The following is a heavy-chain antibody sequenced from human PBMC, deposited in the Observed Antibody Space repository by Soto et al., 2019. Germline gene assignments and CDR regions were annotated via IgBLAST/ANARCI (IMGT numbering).Heavy chain of an antibody. CDR2: IYYSGYT. CDR3: ARHNEPQDVGYYYDRYV. V-gene: IGHV4-39*01. CDR1: GGSISSSSYY. Sequence: TSETLSLTCTVSGGSISSSSYYWGWIRQPPGKGLEWIGSIYYSGYTYYNPSLKSRVTISVDTSKNQFSLKLSSVTAADTAVSYCARHNEPQDVGYYYDRYVWGRGTAVT. J-gene: IGHJ6*02. D-gene: IGHD1-1*01.